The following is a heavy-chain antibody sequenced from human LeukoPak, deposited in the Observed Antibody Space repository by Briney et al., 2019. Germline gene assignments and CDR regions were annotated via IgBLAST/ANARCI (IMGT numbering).Heavy chain of an antibody. D-gene: IGHD2-2*01. CDR3: ARAFPSIASLYYFDY. CDR1: GGSISSYY. Sequence: PSETLSLTCTVSGGSISSYYWSWIRQPAGKGLEWIGRIYTSGSTNYNPSLMSRVTMSVDTSKNQFSLKLSSVTAADTAVYYCARAFPSIASLYYFDYWGQGTLVTVSS. CDR2: IYTSGST. V-gene: IGHV4-4*07. J-gene: IGHJ4*02.